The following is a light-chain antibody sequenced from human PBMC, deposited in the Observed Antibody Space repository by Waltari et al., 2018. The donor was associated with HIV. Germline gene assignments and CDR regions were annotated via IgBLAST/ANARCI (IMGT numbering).Light chain of an antibody. V-gene: IGLV2-14*01. CDR2: EVS. Sequence: QSALTQPASVSGSPGQSITLSCTGTSSDVGGYHYLSWYQQHPGKPPKLMIYEVSNRPSGVSNRFSGSKSGNTASLTISGLQAEDEADYYCSSYTSSPYVFGTGTKVTVL. CDR3: SSYTSSPYV. CDR1: SSDVGGYHY. J-gene: IGLJ1*01.